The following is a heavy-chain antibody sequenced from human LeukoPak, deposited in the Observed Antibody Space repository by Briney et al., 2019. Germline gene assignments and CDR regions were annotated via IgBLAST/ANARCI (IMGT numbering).Heavy chain of an antibody. CDR1: GFTFSSYW. J-gene: IGHJ5*02. CDR3: ARSDWFDP. CDR2: IKGDGSST. Sequence: QAGGSLRLSGAASGFTFSSYWMSWVRQAPGKGLVWVSRIKGDGSSTSYADSVKGRFTISRDNAKNTLYLQMNSLRDEDTAVYYCARSDWFDPWGQGTPVTVSS. V-gene: IGHV3-74*01.